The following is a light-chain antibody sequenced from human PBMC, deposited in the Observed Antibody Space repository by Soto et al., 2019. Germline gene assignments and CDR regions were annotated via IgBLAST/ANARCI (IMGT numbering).Light chain of an antibody. CDR3: QSYDSSNHGV. Sequence: NFMLTQPHSVSASPGKTVTISCTRSSGSIASNYVQWYQQRPGSSPTTVISEDNQRPSGVPDRFSGSIDSSSNSASLTISGLKTEDEADYYCQSYDSSNHGVFGGGTKLTVL. CDR2: EDN. CDR1: SGSIASNY. V-gene: IGLV6-57*01. J-gene: IGLJ3*02.